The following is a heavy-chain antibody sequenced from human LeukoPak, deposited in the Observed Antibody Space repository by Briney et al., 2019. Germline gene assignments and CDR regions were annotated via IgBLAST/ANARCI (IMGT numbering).Heavy chain of an antibody. CDR3: ARESTEERPGY. CDR1: GFTLSSYW. D-gene: IGHD4-17*01. V-gene: IGHV3-7*01. CDR2: MNQDGSDK. J-gene: IGHJ1*01. Sequence: GGSLRPSCAASGFTLSSYWMSWVRQAPGKGLEWVANMNQDGSDKNYVDSVKGRFTISRDNAKNSLYLQMNSLRAEDTGVYYCARESTEERPGYWGQGTLVTVSS.